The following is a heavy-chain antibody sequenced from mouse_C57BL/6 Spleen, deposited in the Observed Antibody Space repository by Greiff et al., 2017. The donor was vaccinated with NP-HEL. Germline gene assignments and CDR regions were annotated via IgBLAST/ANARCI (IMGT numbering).Heavy chain of an antibody. CDR3: ARPAQATAWFAY. J-gene: IGHJ3*01. Sequence: QVQLKQSGAELARPGASVKLSCKASGYTFTSYGISWVKQRTGQGLEWIGEIYPRSGNTYYNEKFKGKATLTADKSSSTAYMELRSLTSEDSAVYFCARPAQATAWFAYWGQGTLVTVSA. D-gene: IGHD3-2*02. V-gene: IGHV1-81*01. CDR2: IYPRSGNT. CDR1: GYTFTSYG.